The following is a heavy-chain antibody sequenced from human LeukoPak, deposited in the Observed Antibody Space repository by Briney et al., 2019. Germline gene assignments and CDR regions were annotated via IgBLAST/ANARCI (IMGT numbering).Heavy chain of an antibody. CDR1: GGSISSYY. CDR3: ARAPDYGGDY. V-gene: IGHV4-59*08. CDR2: IYYSGST. J-gene: IGHJ4*02. D-gene: IGHD4-23*01. Sequence: SETLSLTCTVSGGSISSYYWSWIRQPPGKGLEWIGYIYYSGSTNYNPSLKSRVTISVDTSKNQFSLKLSSVTAADTAVYYCARAPDYGGDYWGQGTLVTVSS.